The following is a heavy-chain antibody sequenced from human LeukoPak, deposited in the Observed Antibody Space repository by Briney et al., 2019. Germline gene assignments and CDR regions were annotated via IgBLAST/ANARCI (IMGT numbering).Heavy chain of an antibody. D-gene: IGHD3-3*01. CDR2: ISHDGSNK. CDR1: GFPFSDYG. Sequence: GGSLRLSCAASGFPFSDYGMYWVRQAPGKGLEWLAVISHDGSNKYYADSVKGRITISRDNSMNTLYLQMNSLRAEDTAVYYCARDLVLRFLEGMDVWGKGTTVTVSS. J-gene: IGHJ6*03. CDR3: ARDLVLRFLEGMDV. V-gene: IGHV3-30*03.